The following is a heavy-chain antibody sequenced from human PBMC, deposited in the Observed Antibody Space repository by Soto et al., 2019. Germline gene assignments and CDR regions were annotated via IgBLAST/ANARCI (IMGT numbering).Heavy chain of an antibody. J-gene: IGHJ3*02. D-gene: IGHD2-15*01. CDR3: ARVDIVVVVAATLVRDAIDI. CDR2: INHSGST. V-gene: IGHV4-34*01. Sequence: PETLSHKYAVYGGSFSGYYWSWIRQPPEKGQEWIGEINHSGSTNYNPSLKRRVNISVDTSKNQFSLKLSSVTAADTAVYYCARVDIVVVVAATLVRDAIDIWGLETIVTISS. CDR1: GGSFSGYY.